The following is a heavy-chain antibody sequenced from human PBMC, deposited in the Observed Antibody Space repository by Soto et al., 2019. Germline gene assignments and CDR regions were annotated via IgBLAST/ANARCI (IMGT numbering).Heavy chain of an antibody. V-gene: IGHV3-33*01. Sequence: QVQLVESGGGVVQPGRSLRLSCAASGFTFSSYGMHWVRQAPGKGLEWVAVIWYDGSNKYYADSVKGRFTISRDNSKKRRYLARNSLRAEDTAVSYCAREWFEGYSYGSYYFDYWGQGTLVTVSS. CDR3: AREWFEGYSYGSYYFDY. CDR1: GFTFSSYG. CDR2: IWYDGSNK. D-gene: IGHD5-18*01. J-gene: IGHJ4*02.